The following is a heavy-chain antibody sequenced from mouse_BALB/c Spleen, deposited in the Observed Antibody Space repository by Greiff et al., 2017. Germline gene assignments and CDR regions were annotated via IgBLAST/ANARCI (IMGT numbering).Heavy chain of an antibody. CDR3: ASFPYGFAY. CDR2: INPSTGYT. V-gene: IGHV1-7*01. Sequence: VQLQQSGAELAKPGASVKMSCKASGYTFTSYWMHWVKQRPGQGLEWIGYINPSTGYTEYNQKFKDKATLTADKSSSTAYMQLSSLTSEDSAVYYCASFPYGFAYWGQGTLVTVSA. CDR1: GYTFTSYW. J-gene: IGHJ3*01.